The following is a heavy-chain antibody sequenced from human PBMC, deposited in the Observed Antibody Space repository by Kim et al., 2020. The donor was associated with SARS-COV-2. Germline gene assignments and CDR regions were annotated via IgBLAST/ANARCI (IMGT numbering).Heavy chain of an antibody. D-gene: IGHD3-3*01. CDR3: TRVVPNYYDVLRAYYISVYFEY. J-gene: IGHJ4*02. CDR1: GFAFGDYA. Sequence: GGSLRLSCTASGFAFGDYAMAWVRQAPGKGLEWVAFIRSRRFAATKEYGPSVKGRFTVSRDDSKSIAYLQMNSLKTEDTALYYCTRVVPNYYDVLRAYYISVYFEYWGQGALVTVSS. CDR2: IRSRRFAATK. V-gene: IGHV3-49*04.